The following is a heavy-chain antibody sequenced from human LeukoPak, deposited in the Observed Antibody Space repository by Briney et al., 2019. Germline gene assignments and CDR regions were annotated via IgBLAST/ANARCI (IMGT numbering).Heavy chain of an antibody. CDR3: AGWDYYGSGRIDY. V-gene: IGHV4-59*01. D-gene: IGHD3-10*01. J-gene: IGHJ4*02. Sequence: SETLSLTCTVSGGSISSYYWSWIRQPPGKGLEWIGYIYYSGSTNYNPSLKSRVTISVDTSKNQFSLKLSSVTAADTAVYYCAGWDYYGSGRIDYWGQGTLVTVSS. CDR2: IYYSGST. CDR1: GGSISSYY.